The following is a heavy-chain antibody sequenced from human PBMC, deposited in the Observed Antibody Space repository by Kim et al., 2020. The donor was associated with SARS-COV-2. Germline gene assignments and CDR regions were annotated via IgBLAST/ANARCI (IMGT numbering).Heavy chain of an antibody. J-gene: IGHJ6*02. CDR3: AREETYYDILTGYHYYFYGMDV. CDR2: ISYNGRNK. D-gene: IGHD3-9*01. CDR1: EFIFSNYA. V-gene: IGHV3-30*04. Sequence: GGSLRLSCAASEFIFSNYAMHWVRQAPGKGLEWVAVISYNGRNKKYADSVKGRFTISRDNSKNTLYLEMNSLRPEDTAVYYCAREETYYDILTGYHYYFYGMDVWGQGTTFTVSS.